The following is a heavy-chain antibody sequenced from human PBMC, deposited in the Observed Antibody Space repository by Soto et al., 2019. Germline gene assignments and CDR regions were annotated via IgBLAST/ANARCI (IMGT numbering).Heavy chain of an antibody. Sequence: GGSLRLSCAASGFTFSSYAMSWVRQAPGKGLEWVSAISGSGGSTYYADSVKGRFTISRDNSKNTLYLQMNSLRAEDTAVYYCAKGDDSAYYYDSSGYLEYFQHWGQGTLVTVSS. CDR3: AKGDDSAYYYDSSGYLEYFQH. CDR1: GFTFSSYA. V-gene: IGHV3-23*01. J-gene: IGHJ1*01. D-gene: IGHD3-22*01. CDR2: ISGSGGST.